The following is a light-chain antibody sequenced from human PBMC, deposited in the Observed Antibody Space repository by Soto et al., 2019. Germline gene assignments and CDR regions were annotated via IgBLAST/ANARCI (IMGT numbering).Light chain of an antibody. Sequence: QSLLTQPPSVSAAPGQKVTISCSGTTANLGTNYVSWYQQLPGTVPKLLIYENDKRPSGIPDRFSGSKSGSSATLAITGLLTGDEADYFCATWETSLTGVAFGGGTKLTVL. J-gene: IGLJ3*02. CDR2: END. CDR1: TANLGTNY. V-gene: IGLV1-51*01. CDR3: ATWETSLTGVA.